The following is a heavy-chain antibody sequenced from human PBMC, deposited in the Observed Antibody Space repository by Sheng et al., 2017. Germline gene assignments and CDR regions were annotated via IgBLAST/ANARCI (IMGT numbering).Heavy chain of an antibody. D-gene: IGHD3-16*01. CDR3: ARGKGNDYIWGXSPGTLFDY. CDR2: IYHSGST. V-gene: IGHV4-38-2*01. Sequence: QVQLQESGPGLVKPSETLSLTCAVSGYSISSGYYWGWIRQPPGKGLEWIGSIYHSGSTYYNPSLKSRVTISVDTSKNQFSLKLSSVTAADTAVYYCARGKGNDYIWGXSPGTLFDYWGQGTLVTVSS. J-gene: IGHJ4*02. CDR1: GYSISSGYY.